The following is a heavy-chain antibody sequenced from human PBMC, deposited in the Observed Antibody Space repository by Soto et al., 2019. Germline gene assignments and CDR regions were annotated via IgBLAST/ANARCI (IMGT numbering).Heavy chain of an antibody. J-gene: IGHJ4*02. V-gene: IGHV3-30*18. Sequence: QVQLVESGGGVVQPGRSLRLSCAASGFTFGSYGMHWVRQAPGKGLEWVAVISYDGSNKYYADSVKGRFTISRDNSKNTLYLQMNSLRAEDMAVYYCAKDYYGYYFDYWGQGTLVTVSS. D-gene: IGHD3-10*01. CDR1: GFTFGSYG. CDR3: AKDYYGYYFDY. CDR2: ISYDGSNK.